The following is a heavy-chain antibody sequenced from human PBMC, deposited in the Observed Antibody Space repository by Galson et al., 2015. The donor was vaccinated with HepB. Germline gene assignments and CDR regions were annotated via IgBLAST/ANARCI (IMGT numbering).Heavy chain of an antibody. V-gene: IGHV3-21*01. CDR3: ARPLRYSGSDLGY. CDR1: GFTFSSYS. D-gene: IGHD5-12*01. Sequence: SLRLSCAASGFTFSSYSMNWVRQAPGKGLEWVSSISSSSSYIYYADSVKGRFTNSRDNAKNSLYLQMNSLRAEDTAVYYCARPLRYSGSDLGYWGQGTLVTVSS. J-gene: IGHJ4*02. CDR2: ISSSSSYI.